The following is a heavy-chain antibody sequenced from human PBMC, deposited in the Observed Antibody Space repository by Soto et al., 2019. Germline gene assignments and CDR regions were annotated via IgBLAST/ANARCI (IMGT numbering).Heavy chain of an antibody. J-gene: IGHJ1*01. Sequence: GGSLRLSCAASGFTFDGYAMHWVRQVPGKGLEWVSGIYWNSGSIGYGDSVRGRFAISRDNAKNSLHLQMNSLSAEDTDFYCVKDESINWYSGHFRHWGQGTLVTVSS. V-gene: IGHV3-9*01. CDR3: VKDESINWYSGHFRH. CDR2: IYWNSGSI. CDR1: GFTFDGYA. D-gene: IGHD6-13*01.